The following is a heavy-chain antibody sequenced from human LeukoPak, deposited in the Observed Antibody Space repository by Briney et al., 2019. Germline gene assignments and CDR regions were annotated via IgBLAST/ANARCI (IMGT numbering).Heavy chain of an antibody. CDR3: ARSGRSGELSLDY. Sequence: PSETLSLTCTVSGGSISSSNWWSWVRQPPGKGLEWIGEIYHSGSTNYNPSLKSRVTISVDKSKNQFSLKLSSVTAADTAVYYCARSGRSGELSLDYWGQGTLVTVSS. D-gene: IGHD3-10*01. CDR1: GGSISSSNW. CDR2: IYHSGST. V-gene: IGHV4-4*02. J-gene: IGHJ4*02.